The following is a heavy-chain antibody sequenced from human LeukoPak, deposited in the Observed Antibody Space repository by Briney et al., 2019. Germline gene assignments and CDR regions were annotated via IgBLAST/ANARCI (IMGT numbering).Heavy chain of an antibody. CDR1: GFTFDDYG. CDR3: ARDGVTLVRGVIQTLGFDH. J-gene: IGHJ4*02. D-gene: IGHD3-10*01. Sequence: PGGSLRLSCTASGFTFDDYGMSWVRQAPGKGLEWVSGINWIGDNTGYADSVKGRFTIFRDNAKNSLYLQMNTLRAEDTAFYYCARDGVTLVRGVIQTLGFDHWGQGTLVTVSS. V-gene: IGHV3-20*04. CDR2: INWIGDNT.